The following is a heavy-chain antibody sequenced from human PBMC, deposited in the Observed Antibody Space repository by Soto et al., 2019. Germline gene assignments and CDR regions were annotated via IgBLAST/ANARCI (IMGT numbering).Heavy chain of an antibody. J-gene: IGHJ6*03. Sequence: SETLSLTCAVYGGSFSGYYWSWIRQPPGKGLEWIGEINHSGSTNYNPSLKSRVTISVDTSKNQFSLKLSSVTAADTAVYYCARVDTAMVRVYYYYMDVWGKGTTVTVSS. CDR1: GGSFSGYY. D-gene: IGHD5-18*01. CDR2: INHSGST. V-gene: IGHV4-34*01. CDR3: ARVDTAMVRVYYYYMDV.